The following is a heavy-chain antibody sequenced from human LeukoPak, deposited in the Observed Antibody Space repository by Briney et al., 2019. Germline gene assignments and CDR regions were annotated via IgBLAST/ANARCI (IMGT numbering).Heavy chain of an antibody. CDR1: GFTFSSYE. CDR3: ARATYDSSGYSFDY. CDR2: ISSSGSTI. D-gene: IGHD3-22*01. V-gene: IGHV3-48*03. J-gene: IGHJ4*02. Sequence: GGSLRLSCAASGFTFSSYEMNWVRQAPGKGLEWVSYISSSGSTIYYADSVKGRFTISRDNAKNSLYLQMNSLRAEDTAVYYCARATYDSSGYSFDYWGQGTLVTVSS.